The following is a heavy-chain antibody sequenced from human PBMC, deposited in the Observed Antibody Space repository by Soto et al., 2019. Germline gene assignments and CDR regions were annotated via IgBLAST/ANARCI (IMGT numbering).Heavy chain of an antibody. CDR2: FYYSGST. V-gene: IGHV4-39*01. CDR1: GASITSTSYH. J-gene: IGHJ6*02. D-gene: IGHD1-26*01. CDR3: ARSVGDYYYGMDV. Sequence: PSETLSLTCTVSGASITSTSYHWGWIRQPPGKGLEWIGNFYYSGSTYYNPSLRSRVTISVDASKNQFSVKLSSVTATDTAVYYCARSVGDYYYGMDVWGQGTTVTVS.